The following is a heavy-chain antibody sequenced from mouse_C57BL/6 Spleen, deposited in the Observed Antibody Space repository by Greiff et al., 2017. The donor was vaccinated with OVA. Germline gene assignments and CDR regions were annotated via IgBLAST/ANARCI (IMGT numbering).Heavy chain of an antibody. V-gene: IGHV1-47*01. CDR1: GYTFTTYP. J-gene: IGHJ3*01. Sequence: VQLQQSGAELVKPGASVKMSCKASGYTFTTYPIEWMKQNHGKSLEWIGNFHPYNDDTKYNEKFKGKATLTVEKSSSTVYLELSRLTSDDSAVDDCARGDDGSSSWFAYWGQGTLVTVSA. CDR3: ARGDDGSSSWFAY. D-gene: IGHD1-1*01. CDR2: FHPYNDDT.